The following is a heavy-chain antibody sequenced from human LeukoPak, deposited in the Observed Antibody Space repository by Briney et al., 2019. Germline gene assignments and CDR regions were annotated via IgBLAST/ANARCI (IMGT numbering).Heavy chain of an antibody. V-gene: IGHV4-39*07. CDR1: GGSISSSSYF. J-gene: IGHJ4*02. CDR3: ARVPTSRARPYFYY. CDR2: IYYSGST. D-gene: IGHD6-6*01. Sequence: SDTLSLTCTVSGGSISSSSYFCGWIRQPPGEGLEWIGSIYYSGSTYYNPSLKSRVTISVDTSKNQFSLKLSSVTAADTAVYYCARVPTSRARPYFYYWGQGTMVTVSS.